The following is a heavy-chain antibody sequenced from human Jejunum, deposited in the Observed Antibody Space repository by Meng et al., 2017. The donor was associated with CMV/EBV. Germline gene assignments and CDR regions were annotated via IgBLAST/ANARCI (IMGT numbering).Heavy chain of an antibody. CDR2: SNYDGTVT. D-gene: IGHD3-22*01. J-gene: IGHJ3*02. CDR1: YW. CDR3: ARGAYYSDSPDYQNPDAFDI. Sequence: YWMHCLRQSPGKGLVWVSRSNYDGTVTNYADSVKGRFTISRDNGRNTLYLQMDSLRAEDTAVYYCARGAYYSDSPDYQNPDAFDIWGQGTMVTVSS. V-gene: IGHV3-74*01.